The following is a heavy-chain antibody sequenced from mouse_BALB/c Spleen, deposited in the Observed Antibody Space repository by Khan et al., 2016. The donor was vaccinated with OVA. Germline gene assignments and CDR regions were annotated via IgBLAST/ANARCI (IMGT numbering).Heavy chain of an antibody. CDR3: ARGGYGAFAY. CDR2: INPYNGGS. D-gene: IGHD2-2*01. CDR1: GYSFTGYT. V-gene: IGHV1-18*01. Sequence: VQLQQSGPELVKPGASTKISCKASGYSFTGYTMNWVKQSHGKNLEWIGLINPYNGGSTSNQKFTGKATLTVAKSSSTAYMEFLSLTSEDSSVYYCARGGYGAFAYGGQGTLVTVSA. J-gene: IGHJ3*01.